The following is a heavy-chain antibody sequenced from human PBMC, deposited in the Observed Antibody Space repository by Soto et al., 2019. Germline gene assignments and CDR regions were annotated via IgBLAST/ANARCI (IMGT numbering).Heavy chain of an antibody. V-gene: IGHV4-61*01. Sequence: SETLSLTCTVSGGSVSSGSYYWSWIRQPPGKGLEWIGYIYYSGSTNYNPSLKSRVTISVDTSKNQFSLKLSSVTAADTAVYYCASIRITIFGVAPGWFDPWGQGTLVTVSS. CDR3: ASIRITIFGVAPGWFDP. CDR2: IYYSGST. CDR1: GGSVSSGSYY. J-gene: IGHJ5*02. D-gene: IGHD3-3*01.